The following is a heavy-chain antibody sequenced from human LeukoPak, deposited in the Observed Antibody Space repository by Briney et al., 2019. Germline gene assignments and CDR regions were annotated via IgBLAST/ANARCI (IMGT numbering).Heavy chain of an antibody. CDR3: ARDRGYSNSWYFDY. CDR1: GDTLTELP. D-gene: IGHD4-11*01. J-gene: IGHJ4*02. CDR2: INPNSGGT. Sequence: GASVKVSCKVSGDTLTELPIHWVRQAPGQGLEWMGWINPNSGGTNYAQKFQGRVTMTRDTSISTAYMELSRLRSDDTAVYYCARDRGYSNSWYFDYWGQGTLVTVSS. V-gene: IGHV1-2*02.